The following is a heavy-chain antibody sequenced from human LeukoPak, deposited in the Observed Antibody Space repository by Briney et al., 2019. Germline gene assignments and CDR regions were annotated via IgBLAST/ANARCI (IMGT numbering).Heavy chain of an antibody. Sequence: PGRSLRLSCAASGFTFRSYGMHWVRQAPGKGLEWVAVIWYDGSNKYYADSVKGRFTISRDNSKNTLYLQMNSLRAEDTAVYYCARMTRHYYGSGSYPDYWGQGTLVTVSS. J-gene: IGHJ4*02. CDR3: ARMTRHYYGSGSYPDY. V-gene: IGHV3-33*01. CDR1: GFTFRSYG. CDR2: IWYDGSNK. D-gene: IGHD3-10*01.